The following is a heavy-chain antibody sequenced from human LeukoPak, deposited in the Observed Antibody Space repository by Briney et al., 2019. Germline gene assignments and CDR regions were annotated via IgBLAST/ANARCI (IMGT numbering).Heavy chain of an antibody. CDR1: GFTFSTHW. V-gene: IGHV3-74*01. J-gene: IGHJ6*02. CDR3: ASLLTPYHGSGGGGMDV. D-gene: IGHD3-10*01. Sequence: GGSLRLSCAASGFTFSTHWMYWVRQAPGRELVWVSRISVDGSMTSYADSVKGRFTISRDNAKDTLYLQMTSRRVEDTAVYSCASLLTPYHGSGGGGMDVWGQGTTVTVSS. CDR2: ISVDGSMT.